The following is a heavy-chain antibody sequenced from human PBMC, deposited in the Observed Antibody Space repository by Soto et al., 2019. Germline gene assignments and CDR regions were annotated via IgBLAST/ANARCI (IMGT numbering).Heavy chain of an antibody. CDR2: INPRGGST. CDR1: GYIFTNHY. CDR3: AGADYYDSSGFYYDC. J-gene: IGHJ4*02. V-gene: IGHV1-46*01. Sequence: QVQLVQSGAEVKKPGASVKVSCKASGYIFTNHYIHWVRQAPGQGLEWMGIINPRGGSTNYLQKFQGRITMTSDTSTSTVYMELSSLRSADTAVYFCAGADYYDSSGFYYDCWGQGSLVTVSS. D-gene: IGHD3-22*01.